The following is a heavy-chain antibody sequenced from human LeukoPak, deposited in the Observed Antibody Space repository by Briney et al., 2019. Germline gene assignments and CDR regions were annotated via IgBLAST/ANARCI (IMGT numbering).Heavy chain of an antibody. Sequence: SETLSLTCTVSGGSISSYYWSWIRQPPGKGLEWIGYIYYSGSTNYNPSLKSRVTISVDTSKNQFSLKLSSVTAADTAVYYCARAGITGTTSDYFDYWGQGTLVTVSS. CDR3: ARAGITGTTSDYFDY. CDR2: IYYSGST. CDR1: GGSISSYY. V-gene: IGHV4-59*08. J-gene: IGHJ4*02. D-gene: IGHD1-7*01.